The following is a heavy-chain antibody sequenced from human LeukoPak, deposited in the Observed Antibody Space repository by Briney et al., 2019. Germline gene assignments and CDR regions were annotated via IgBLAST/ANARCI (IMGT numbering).Heavy chain of an antibody. CDR1: GYRFTTYG. Sequence: ASVKVSCKASGYRFTTYGITWVRQALGQGLEWMGWINNYNGDTNYAQKFQGRVTMTRNTSISTAYMELSSLRSEDTAVYYCARVVSGSGYSDAFDIWGQGTMVTVSS. V-gene: IGHV1-18*04. J-gene: IGHJ3*02. D-gene: IGHD3-22*01. CDR3: ARVVSGSGYSDAFDI. CDR2: INNYNGDT.